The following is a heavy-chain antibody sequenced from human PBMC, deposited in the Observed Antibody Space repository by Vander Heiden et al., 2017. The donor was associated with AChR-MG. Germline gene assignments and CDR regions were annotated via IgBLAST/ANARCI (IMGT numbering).Heavy chain of an antibody. CDR2: INHSGST. D-gene: IGHD2-15*01. V-gene: IGHV4-34*01. J-gene: IGHJ6*02. Sequence: QVQLQQWGAGLLKPSETLSLTCAVYGGSFSGYYWSWIRQPPGKGLEWIGEINHSGSTNYNPSLKSRVTISVDTSKNQFSLKLSSVTAADTAVYYCARGNVVVAAPPGMVPGGSWYYYYGMDVWGQGTTVTVSS. CDR1: GGSFSGYY. CDR3: ARGNVVVAAPPGMVPGGSWYYYYGMDV.